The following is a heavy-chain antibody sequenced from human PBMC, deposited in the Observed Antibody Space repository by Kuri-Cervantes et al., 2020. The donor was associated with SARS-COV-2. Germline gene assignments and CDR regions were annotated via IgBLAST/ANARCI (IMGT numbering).Heavy chain of an antibody. D-gene: IGHD6-6*01. V-gene: IGHV4-59*01. J-gene: IGHJ4*02. CDR2: IYYSGST. CDR3: ARVMSTSSIAARPRPYYFDY. Sequence: ESLKISCAVYGGSFSGYYWSWIRQPPGKGLEWIGYIYYSGSTNYNPSLKSRVTISVDTSKNQFSLKLSSVTAAGTAVYYCARVMSTSSIAARPRPYYFDYWGQGTLVTVSS. CDR1: GGSFSGYY.